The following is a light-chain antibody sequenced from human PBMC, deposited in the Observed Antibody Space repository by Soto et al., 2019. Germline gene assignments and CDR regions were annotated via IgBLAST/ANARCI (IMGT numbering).Light chain of an antibody. CDR2: DTS. CDR1: QSVSGD. V-gene: IGKV3-15*01. J-gene: IGKJ4*01. Sequence: EIGMTKSPTTLSVSPWEIATLSCRASQSVSGDLAWYQHKPGQTPRLLIYDTSTRATGVPTRFSGSRSGAEFTLTINSLQSEDFAVHYCQPYNNWPLTFGGATKVDIK. CDR3: QPYNNWPLT.